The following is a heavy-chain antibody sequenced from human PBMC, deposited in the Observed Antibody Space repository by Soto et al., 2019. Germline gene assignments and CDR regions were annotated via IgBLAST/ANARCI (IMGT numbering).Heavy chain of an antibody. CDR1: GFTLSSFA. Sequence: EVQLLESGGDLVQPGGSLRLSCAASGFTLSSFATGWVRQSPEKGLEWVAAITSREDRTYYSESVRGRFTISRDTSNLYLQMTGLRAEDTATYYCAKHRGYSGGAWPIFRHWCQGTLVYVSP. CDR3: AKHRGYSGGAWPIFRH. V-gene: IGHV3-23*01. D-gene: IGHD5-12*01. CDR2: ITSREDRT. J-gene: IGHJ1*01.